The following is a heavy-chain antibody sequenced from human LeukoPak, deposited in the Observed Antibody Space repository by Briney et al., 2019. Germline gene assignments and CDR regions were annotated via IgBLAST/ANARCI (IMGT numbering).Heavy chain of an antibody. CDR1: GFFFSSYE. Sequence: GGSIRLSCAASGFFFSSYEMNCVRQPPGGGLEWVSYISSSGSTIYYADSVKGRFTISRDNAKNSLYLQMNSLRAEDTAVYYCAELGITMIGGVWGKGTTVTISS. CDR3: AELGITMIGGV. J-gene: IGHJ6*04. V-gene: IGHV3-48*03. CDR2: ISSSGSTI. D-gene: IGHD3-10*02.